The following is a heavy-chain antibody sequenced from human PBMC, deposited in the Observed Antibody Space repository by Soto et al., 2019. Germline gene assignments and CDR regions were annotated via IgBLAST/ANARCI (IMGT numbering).Heavy chain of an antibody. CDR3: ARDRSYYDSSGPDY. Sequence: ASVKVSCKASGYTFPSYAMHWVRQAPGQRLEWMGWINAGNGNTKYSQKFQGRVTITRDTSASTAYMELSSLRSEDTAVYYCARDRSYYDSSGPDYWGQGTLVTVSS. D-gene: IGHD3-22*01. J-gene: IGHJ4*02. CDR1: GYTFPSYA. CDR2: INAGNGNT. V-gene: IGHV1-3*01.